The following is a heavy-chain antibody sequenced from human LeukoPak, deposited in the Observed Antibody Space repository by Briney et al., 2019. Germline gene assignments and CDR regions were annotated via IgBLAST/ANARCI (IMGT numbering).Heavy chain of an antibody. CDR1: GYTFTSYG. CDR3: ARDAVLRYFDWLGPPDY. Sequence: ASVKVSCKASGYTFTSYGISWVRQAPGQGLEWMGWISAYNGNTNYAQKLQGRVTMTTDTSTSTAYMELRSLRSDDTAVYYCARDAVLRYFDWLGPPDYWGQGTLVTVSS. V-gene: IGHV1-18*01. J-gene: IGHJ4*02. D-gene: IGHD3-9*01. CDR2: ISAYNGNT.